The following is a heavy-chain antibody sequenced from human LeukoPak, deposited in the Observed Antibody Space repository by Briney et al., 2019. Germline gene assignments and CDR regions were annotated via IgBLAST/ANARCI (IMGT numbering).Heavy chain of an antibody. J-gene: IGHJ6*03. CDR2: IHYSGNS. D-gene: IGHD3-10*01. V-gene: IGHV4-39*01. CDR3: ARHVPTSPYSGSYWGDSFYYMKV. CDR1: GGSISSSNYY. Sequence: SESLSLTCTVSGGSISSSNYYWGWIRQSTGKGLEWIGSIHYSGNSYYNPSLKGRLTISVDTSKNQFSLKLNSVTAADTAVYFCARHVPTSPYSGSYWGDSFYYMKVWGKGTSVTVSS.